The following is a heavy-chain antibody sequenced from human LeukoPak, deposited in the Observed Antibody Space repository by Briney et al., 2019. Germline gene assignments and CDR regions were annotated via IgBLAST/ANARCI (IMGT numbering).Heavy chain of an antibody. CDR2: ISAYNGNT. D-gene: IGHD4-17*01. J-gene: IGHJ6*03. V-gene: IGHV1-18*01. CDR1: GYTFTSYG. CDR3: ARSFHGDYYYYYYMDV. Sequence: GASVKVSCKASGYTFTSYGISWVRRAPGQGLEWMGWISAYNGNTNYAQKLQGRVTMTTDTSTSTAYMELRSLRSDDTAVYYCARSFHGDYYYYYYMDVWGKGTTVTVSS.